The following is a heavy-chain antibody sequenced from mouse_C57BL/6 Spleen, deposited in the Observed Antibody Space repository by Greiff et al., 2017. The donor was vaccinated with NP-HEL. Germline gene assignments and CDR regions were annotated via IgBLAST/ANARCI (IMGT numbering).Heavy chain of an antibody. D-gene: IGHD6-2*01. Sequence: VKLQESGAELARPGASVKMSCKASGYTFTSYTMHWVKQRPGQGLEWIGYINPSSGYTKYNQKFKDKATLTADKSSSTAYMQLSSLTSEDSAVYYCARSLPPYYFDYWGQGTTLTVSS. CDR2: INPSSGYT. V-gene: IGHV1-4*01. J-gene: IGHJ2*01. CDR3: ARSLPPYYFDY. CDR1: GYTFTSYT.